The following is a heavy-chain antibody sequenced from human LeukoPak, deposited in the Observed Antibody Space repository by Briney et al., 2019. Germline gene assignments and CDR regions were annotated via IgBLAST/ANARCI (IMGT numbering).Heavy chain of an antibody. Sequence: SETLSLTCTVSGXSMNDYYWNWIRQPAGEGMEWIGRIHSGGTTNYNPSLSSRITMSVDTSKSQFSLKLTSVTAADTAVYYCARDPGMERFGVVFDSWGQGSLVTVSS. CDR3: ARDPGMERFGVVFDS. V-gene: IGHV4-4*07. J-gene: IGHJ4*02. CDR1: GXSMNDYY. D-gene: IGHD3-10*01. CDR2: IHSGGTT.